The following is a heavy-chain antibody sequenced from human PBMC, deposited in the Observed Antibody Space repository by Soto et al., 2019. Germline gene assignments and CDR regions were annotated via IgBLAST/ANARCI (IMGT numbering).Heavy chain of an antibody. CDR2: INHSGST. J-gene: IGHJ4*02. V-gene: IGHV4-34*01. CDR3: ARPKLRRPLSFDY. Sequence: SETLSLTCAVYGGSFSGYYWSWIRQPPGKGLEWIGEINHSGSTNYNPSLKSRVTISVDTSKNQLSLKLSSVTAADTAVYYCARPKLRRPLSFDYWGQGTLVPVSS. CDR1: GGSFSGYY. D-gene: IGHD1-7*01.